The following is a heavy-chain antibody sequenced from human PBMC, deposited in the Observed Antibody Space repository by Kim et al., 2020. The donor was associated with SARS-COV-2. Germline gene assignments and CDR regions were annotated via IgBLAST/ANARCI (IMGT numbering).Heavy chain of an antibody. J-gene: IGHJ4*02. D-gene: IGHD2-15*01. CDR1: GGSFSGYY. V-gene: IGHV4-34*01. Sequence: SETLSLTCAVYGGSFSGYYWSWTRQPPGKGLEWIGEINHSGSTNYNPSLKSRVTISVDTSKNQFSLKLSSVTAADTAVYYCARVKVPRSSHNLGYCSGGSCWSFDYWGQGTLVTVSS. CDR3: ARVKVPRSSHNLGYCSGGSCWSFDY. CDR2: INHSGST.